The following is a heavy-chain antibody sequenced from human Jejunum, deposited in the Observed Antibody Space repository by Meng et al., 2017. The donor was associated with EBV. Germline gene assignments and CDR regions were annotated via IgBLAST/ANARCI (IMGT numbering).Heavy chain of an antibody. CDR1: SYA. D-gene: IGHD3-10*02. CDR2: RHTDSGVT. CDR3: VQKGTRLTTHGYHFDY. Sequence: SYALTWSRQDPLPSLGWLSWRHTDSGVTKYSQESQDRVTITRDTSASTAYMELSGLRSADTALYYCVQKGTRLTTHGYHFDYWGQGTLVTVSS. J-gene: IGHJ4*02. V-gene: IGHV1-3*02.